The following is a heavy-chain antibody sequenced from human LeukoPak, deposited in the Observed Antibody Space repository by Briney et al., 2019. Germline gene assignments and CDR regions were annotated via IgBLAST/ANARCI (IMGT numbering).Heavy chain of an antibody. J-gene: IGHJ4*02. CDR3: ARGGNYDSSGYYYDY. CDR1: GFTFSDYY. V-gene: IGHV3-11*01. D-gene: IGHD3-22*01. CDR2: ISSSGSTI. Sequence: GGSLRLSCAASGFTFSDYYMRWIRQAPGKGLEWVPYISSSGSTIYYADSVKGRFTISRDNAKNSLYLQMNSLRAEDTAVYYCARGGNYDSSGYYYDYWGQGTLVTVSS.